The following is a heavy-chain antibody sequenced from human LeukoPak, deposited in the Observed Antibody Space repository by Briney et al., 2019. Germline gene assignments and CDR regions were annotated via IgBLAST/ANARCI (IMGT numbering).Heavy chain of an antibody. V-gene: IGHV1-18*01. D-gene: IGHD3-22*01. CDR3: ARDADYYDSSGYLLDY. Sequence: ASVKVSCRASGYTFTSYGISWVRQAPGQGLEWMGWISAYNGNTNYAQKLQGRVTMTTDTSTSTAYMELRSLRSDDTAVYYCARDADYYDSSGYLLDYWGQGTLVTVSS. CDR2: ISAYNGNT. J-gene: IGHJ4*02. CDR1: GYTFTSYG.